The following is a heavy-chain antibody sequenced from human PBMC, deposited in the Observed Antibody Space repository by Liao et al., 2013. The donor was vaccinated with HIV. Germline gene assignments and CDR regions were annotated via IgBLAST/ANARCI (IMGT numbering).Heavy chain of an antibody. CDR1: RGSISRFY. D-gene: IGHD4-17*01. Sequence: QVQLQESGPRLVKPSETLSLTCTVSRGSISRFYWTWIRQPAGKGLEWIGRVFASETSTYNPSLKSRVSMSVDTSKNHFSLRLSSVTAADTAVYYCARDRDYWPFDPWGQGTLVTVSS. CDR2: VFASETS. CDR3: ARDRDYWPFDP. V-gene: IGHV4-4*07. J-gene: IGHJ5*02.